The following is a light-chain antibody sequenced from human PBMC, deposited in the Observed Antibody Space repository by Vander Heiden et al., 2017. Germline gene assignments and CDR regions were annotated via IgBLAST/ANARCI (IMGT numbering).Light chain of an antibody. J-gene: IGLJ2*01. Sequence: SYELTQPPSVSVSPGQPASITCSGDTLGDKYACWYQQKPGQSPVLVIYQDSKRPSGIPERVSGSNSGNTATLTISGTQAMDEADYYCQAWDSSTVVFGGGTKLTVL. V-gene: IGLV3-1*01. CDR1: TLGDKY. CDR3: QAWDSSTVV. CDR2: QDS.